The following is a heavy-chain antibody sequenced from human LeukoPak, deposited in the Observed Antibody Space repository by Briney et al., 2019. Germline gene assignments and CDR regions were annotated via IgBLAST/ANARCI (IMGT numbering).Heavy chain of an antibody. V-gene: IGHV1-46*01. CDR3: ARVGYYYDSSGYYYYGMDV. D-gene: IGHD3-22*01. CDR2: INPSGSST. J-gene: IGHJ6*02. Sequence: ASVKVSCKASGYTFTSYYMHWVRQAPGQGLEWMGIINPSGSSTSYAQKFQGRVTMTRDTSTSTVYMELSSLRSEDTAVYYCARVGYYYDSSGYYYYGMDVWGQGTTVTVSS. CDR1: GYTFTSYY.